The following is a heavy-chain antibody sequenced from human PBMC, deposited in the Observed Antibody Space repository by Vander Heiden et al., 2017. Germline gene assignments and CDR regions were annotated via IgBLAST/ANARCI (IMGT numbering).Heavy chain of an antibody. V-gene: IGHV4-59*01. CDR1: GGSISNYY. D-gene: IGHD6-19*01. J-gene: IGHJ1*01. Sequence: QLQESGPGLVKPSETLSLTCSVSGGSISNYYWSWIRQSPGKGLEWIGYIHYSGSTNYNPSLKSRVTISVDTSRSQFSLQLSSVTAADTAVYYCARASPVAGAEYFQHWGQGSLVIVSS. CDR2: IHYSGST. CDR3: ARASPVAGAEYFQH.